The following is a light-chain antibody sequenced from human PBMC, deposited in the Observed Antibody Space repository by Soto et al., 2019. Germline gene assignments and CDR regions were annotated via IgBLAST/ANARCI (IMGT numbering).Light chain of an antibody. CDR3: QQANTWIT. V-gene: IGKV1D-12*01. J-gene: IGKJ5*01. Sequence: DIQMSQSPSSVSASVGDRVTITCRASQDISNWLAWYQQRPGKAPKLLIYAASRLQSGVPSRFSGSGAGTDFTLTINSLQPEDFANYYCQQANTWITFGQGTRLQIK. CDR1: QDISNW. CDR2: AAS.